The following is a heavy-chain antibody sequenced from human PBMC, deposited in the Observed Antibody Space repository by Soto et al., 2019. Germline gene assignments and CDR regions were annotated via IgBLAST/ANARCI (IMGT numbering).Heavy chain of an antibody. V-gene: IGHV1-69*13. CDR2: VIPIFGTA. Sequence: ASVKVSCKASGGTFSSYAISWVRQAPGQGLEWMGGVIPIFGTANYAQKFQGRVTITADESTSTAYMELSSLRSEDTAVYYCAREGVKVGFDYWGQGTLVTVSS. D-gene: IGHD1-26*01. CDR1: GGTFSSYA. J-gene: IGHJ4*02. CDR3: AREGVKVGFDY.